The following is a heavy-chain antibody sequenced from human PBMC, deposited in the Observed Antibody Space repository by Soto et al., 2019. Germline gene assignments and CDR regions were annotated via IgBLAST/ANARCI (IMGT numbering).Heavy chain of an antibody. Sequence: QITLKESGPTLVKPTQTLTLTCTFSGFSLSTSGVGVGWIRQPPGKALEWLALIYWDDDKRYSPSLKSRLTIXKXXSKHQVVLTRTNMDPVDTATYYCAHITMVRGVMGYWGQGTLVTVSS. J-gene: IGHJ4*02. CDR3: AHITMVRGVMGY. CDR1: GFSLSTSGVG. CDR2: IYWDDDK. D-gene: IGHD3-10*01. V-gene: IGHV2-5*02.